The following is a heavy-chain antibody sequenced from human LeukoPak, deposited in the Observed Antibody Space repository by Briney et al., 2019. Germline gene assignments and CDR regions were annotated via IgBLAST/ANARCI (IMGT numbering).Heavy chain of an antibody. D-gene: IGHD2-2*01. V-gene: IGHV1-69*04. CDR3: ARDVAASLNYYYYGMDV. CDR2: IIPILGIA. J-gene: IGHJ6*02. CDR1: GGTFSSYA. Sequence: SVKVSCKASGGTFSSYAISWVRQAPGPGLEWMGRIIPILGIANYAQKFQGRVTITADKSTSTAYMELSSLRSEDTAVYYCARDVAASLNYYYYGMDVWGQGTTVTVSS.